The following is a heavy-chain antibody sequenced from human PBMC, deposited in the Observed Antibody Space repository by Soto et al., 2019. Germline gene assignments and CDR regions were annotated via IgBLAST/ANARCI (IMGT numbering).Heavy chain of an antibody. CDR3: AKDINTPTIIYLPGGMDV. V-gene: IGHV3-9*01. D-gene: IGHD1-26*01. CDR2: ISWNSGSI. Sequence: SLRLSCAASGFTFDDYAMHWVRQAPGKGLEWVSGISWNSGSIGYADSVKGRFTISRDNAKNSLYLQMNSLRAEDTALYCCAKDINTPTIIYLPGGMDVWGQGTTVTVSS. J-gene: IGHJ6*02. CDR1: GFTFDDYA.